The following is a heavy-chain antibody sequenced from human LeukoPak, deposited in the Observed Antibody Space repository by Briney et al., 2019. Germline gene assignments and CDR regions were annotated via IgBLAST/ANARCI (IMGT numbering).Heavy chain of an antibody. CDR1: GYPFTAYY. V-gene: IGHV1-2*02. J-gene: IGHJ4*02. Sequence: ASVKVCCKASGYPFTAYYIHWVRQAPGQGLEWRGWTNPNNGGTNCAQKFQGRVTMTRDKSISQAYMELSRVISDDTAVYYCARGRVPLAIAPFDYWGQGTLVTVSS. D-gene: IGHD2/OR15-2a*01. CDR3: ARGRVPLAIAPFDY. CDR2: TNPNNGGT.